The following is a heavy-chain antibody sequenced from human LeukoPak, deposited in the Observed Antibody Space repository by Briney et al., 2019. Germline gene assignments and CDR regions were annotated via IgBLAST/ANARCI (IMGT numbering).Heavy chain of an antibody. CDR3: ARGGSYLSAFDI. V-gene: IGHV3-23*01. CDR1: GFTFSSYA. CDR2: ISGSGGST. Sequence: GGSLRLSCAASGFTFSSYAMSWVRQAPGKGLDWVSAISGSGGSTYYADSVKGRFTISRDNSKNTLYLQMNSLRAEDTAVYYCARGGSYLSAFDIWGQGTMVTVSS. J-gene: IGHJ3*02. D-gene: IGHD1-26*01.